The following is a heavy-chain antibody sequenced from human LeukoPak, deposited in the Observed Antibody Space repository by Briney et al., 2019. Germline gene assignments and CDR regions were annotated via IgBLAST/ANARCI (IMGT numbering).Heavy chain of an antibody. CDR3: ARANVDCTNGVCYSLSPGPPNY. J-gene: IGHJ4*02. V-gene: IGHV4-4*02. Sequence: SGTLSLTCAVSGGSISSSNWWSWVRQPPGKGLEWIGEIYHSGSTNYNPSLKSRVTISVDKSKNQFSLKLSSVTAADTAVYYCARANVDCTNGVCYSLSPGPPNYWGQGTLVTVSS. D-gene: IGHD2-8*01. CDR1: GGSISSSNW. CDR2: IYHSGST.